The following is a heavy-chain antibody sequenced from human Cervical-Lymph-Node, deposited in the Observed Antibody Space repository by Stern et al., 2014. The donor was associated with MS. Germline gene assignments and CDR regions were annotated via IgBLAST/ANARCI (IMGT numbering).Heavy chain of an antibody. J-gene: IGHJ4*02. D-gene: IGHD4-17*01. CDR3: AKDTHPWVTTAPFDY. CDR2: ISWDGGIT. Sequence: EVQLVESGGVLVQPGGSLRLSCAASGFTFDDYTMHWVRQAPGKGLEWASLISWDGGITYYADSVKGRFTISRDNSKNSLYLQMNSLRTEDTALYYCAKDTHPWVTTAPFDYWGQGTLVTVSS. CDR1: GFTFDDYT. V-gene: IGHV3-43*01.